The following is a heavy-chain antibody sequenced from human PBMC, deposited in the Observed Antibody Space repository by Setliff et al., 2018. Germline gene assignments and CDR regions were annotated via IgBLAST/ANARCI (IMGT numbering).Heavy chain of an antibody. V-gene: IGHV1-3*01. CDR1: GYTFTTYD. CDR2: INPGNGNT. D-gene: IGHD2-15*01. J-gene: IGHJ6*02. CDR3: AASVGGAPFYYGLDV. Sequence: GASVKVSCKASGYTFTTYDLHWVRQAPGQRPEWMGWINPGNGNTKYSPKFQDRVTISRATSATTFYMELSSLRSEDTALYSCAASVGGAPFYYGLDVWGQGTTVTVSS.